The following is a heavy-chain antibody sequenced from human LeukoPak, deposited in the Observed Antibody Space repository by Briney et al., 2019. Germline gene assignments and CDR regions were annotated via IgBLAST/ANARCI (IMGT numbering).Heavy chain of an antibody. V-gene: IGHV1-18*01. CDR2: ISAYKGNT. J-gene: IGHJ4*02. CDR3: ARGGTAWELLPIDY. Sequence: ASVKVSCKSSGYTFTSYGISCVRRAPGQGREGVGWISAYKGNTDYAQKFQARVTITADESTSTAYMELSSLRSEDTAVYYCARGGTAWELLPIDYWGQGTLVTVSS. D-gene: IGHD1-26*01. CDR1: GYTFTSYG.